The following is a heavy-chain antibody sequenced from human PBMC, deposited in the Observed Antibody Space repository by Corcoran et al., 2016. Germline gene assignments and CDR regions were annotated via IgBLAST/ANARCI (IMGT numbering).Heavy chain of an antibody. V-gene: IGHV4-34*01. CDR3: ARGAGESSRFWYFDY. CDR1: GGSFSGYY. CDR2: INHSGST. D-gene: IGHD6-13*01. Sequence: QVQLQQWGAGLLKPSETLYLTCAVYGGSFSGYYWSWIRQPPGKGLEWIGEINHSGSTNYNPSLKRRVTISVDTSKNQFSLKMSSVTAADTAVYYCARGAGESSRFWYFDYWGQGTLVTVSS. J-gene: IGHJ4*02.